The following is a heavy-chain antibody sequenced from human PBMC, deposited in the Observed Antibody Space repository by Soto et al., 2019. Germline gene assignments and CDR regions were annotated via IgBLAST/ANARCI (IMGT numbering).Heavy chain of an antibody. V-gene: IGHV1-18*01. CDR2: ISAYNGNT. CDR3: ATRSGYCSSTSCYIRHFQH. D-gene: IGHD2-2*02. Sequence: ASVKVSCKASGYTFTSYGISWVRQAPGQGLEWMGWISAYNGNTNYAQKLQGRVTTTTDTSTSTAYMELRSLRSEDTAVYYCATRSGYCSSTSCYIRHFQHWGQGTLVTVSS. CDR1: GYTFTSYG. J-gene: IGHJ1*01.